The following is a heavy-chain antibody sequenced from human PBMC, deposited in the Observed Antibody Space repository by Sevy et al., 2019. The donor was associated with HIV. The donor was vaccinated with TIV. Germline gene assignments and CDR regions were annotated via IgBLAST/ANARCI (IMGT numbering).Heavy chain of an antibody. Sequence: GGSLRLSCVASGFTVRRYTMKWVRQAPGKGLECVSSISSSGSYIYYADSVKGRLTISRDDAKNSLYLQMNTLRAEDAALYYCARVRPYDTRDFDYWGQGTLVTVSS. CDR3: ARVRPYDTRDFDY. D-gene: IGHD3-22*01. V-gene: IGHV3-21*01. J-gene: IGHJ4*02. CDR1: GFTVRRYT. CDR2: ISSSGSYI.